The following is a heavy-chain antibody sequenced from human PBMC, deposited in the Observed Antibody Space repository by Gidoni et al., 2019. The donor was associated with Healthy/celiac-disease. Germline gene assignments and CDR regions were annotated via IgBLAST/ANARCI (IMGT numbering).Heavy chain of an antibody. D-gene: IGHD2-2*01. V-gene: IGHV4-4*07. J-gene: IGHJ6*02. CDR3: ARDRVAAAIDLYYYYGMDV. CDR1: GGSISSYY. CDR2: SYTSGST. Sequence: QVQLQESVPGLVKPSETLSLTCTVSGGSISSYYWSWIRQPAGTGLEWIGRSYTSGSTNYNPSLKSRVTMSVDTSKNQFSLKLSSVTAADTAVYYCARDRVAAAIDLYYYYGMDVWGQGTTVTVSS.